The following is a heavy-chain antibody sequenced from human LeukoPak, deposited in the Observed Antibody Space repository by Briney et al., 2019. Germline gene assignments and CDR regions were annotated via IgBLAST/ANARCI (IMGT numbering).Heavy chain of an antibody. Sequence: GESLKISCKGSGYSFTQYWIGWVRQMPGKGLEWMGIIYPGDSETRYSPSFQGQVTISVDKSITTAYLQWSSLKASDTGMYYCARLAKTDILRFLEWLFFDYWGQGTLVTVSS. D-gene: IGHD3-3*01. CDR1: GYSFTQYW. J-gene: IGHJ4*02. CDR2: IYPGDSET. CDR3: ARLAKTDILRFLEWLFFDY. V-gene: IGHV5-51*01.